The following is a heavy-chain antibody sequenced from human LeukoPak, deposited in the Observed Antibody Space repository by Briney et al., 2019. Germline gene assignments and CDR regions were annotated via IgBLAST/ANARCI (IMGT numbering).Heavy chain of an antibody. CDR3: ARRSDYWDY. Sequence: PSETLSLTCTVSGGSISSYYWSWIRQPPEKGLEWIGYIYYSGSTNYNPSLKSRVTISVDTSKNQFSLKLSSVTAADTAVYYCARRSDYWDYWGQGTLVTVSS. J-gene: IGHJ4*02. CDR2: IYYSGST. CDR1: GGSISSYY. V-gene: IGHV4-59*08.